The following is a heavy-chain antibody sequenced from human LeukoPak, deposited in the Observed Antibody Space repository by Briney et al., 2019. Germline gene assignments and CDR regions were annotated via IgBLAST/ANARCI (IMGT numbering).Heavy chain of an antibody. V-gene: IGHV1-24*01. CDR2: FDPEDGET. J-gene: IGHJ4*02. CDR1: GYTLTELS. Sequence: ASVTVSCKVSGYTLTELSMHWVRQAPGKWIEWMGGFDPEDGETIYAQKFQGRVTMTEDTSTDTAYMELSSLRSEDTAVYYCATFTSRSMIVVVIPEYHFDYWGQGTLVTVSS. D-gene: IGHD3-22*01. CDR3: ATFTSRSMIVVVIPEYHFDY.